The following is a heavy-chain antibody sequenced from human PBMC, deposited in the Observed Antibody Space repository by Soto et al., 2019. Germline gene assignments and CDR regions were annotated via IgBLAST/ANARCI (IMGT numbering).Heavy chain of an antibody. Sequence: TSETLSLTCNVSGGSISNYYWSWIRQAPGKGLEWIGYIYNSGSTNYNPSLKSRVTISVDTSKNQFSLKLSSVTAADTAVYYCARDLGSSGSNYYYGMDVWGQGSTVTVSS. CDR3: ARDLGSSGSNYYYGMDV. CDR2: IYNSGST. D-gene: IGHD6-19*01. V-gene: IGHV4-59*01. J-gene: IGHJ6*02. CDR1: GGSISNYY.